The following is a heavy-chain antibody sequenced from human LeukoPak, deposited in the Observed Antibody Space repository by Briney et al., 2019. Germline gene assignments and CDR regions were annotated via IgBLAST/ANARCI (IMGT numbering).Heavy chain of an antibody. CDR1: GFTFSSYA. D-gene: IGHD2-15*01. CDR3: VRSVCSGGSCNYYYYGMDV. CDR2: ISSNGGST. J-gene: IGHJ6*04. V-gene: IGHV3-64D*06. Sequence: GGSLRLSCSASGFTFSSYAMHWVRQAPGKGLEYVSAISSNGGSTYYADSVKGRFTISGDNSKNTLYLQMSSLRAEDTAVYYCVRSVCSGGSCNYYYYGMDVWGKGTTVTVSS.